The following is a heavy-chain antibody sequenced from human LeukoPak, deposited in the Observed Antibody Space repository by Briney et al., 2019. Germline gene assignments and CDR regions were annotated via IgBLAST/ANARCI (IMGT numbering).Heavy chain of an antibody. CDR2: ISSSGSTI. J-gene: IGHJ4*02. Sequence: GGSLRLSCAASGFTFSDYYMSWIRQAPGKGLEWVSYISSSGSTIYYADSVKGRFTISRDNAKNSLYLQMNSLRAEDTAVYYCASWSYDFWSGYYQRRDFDYWGQGTLVTVSS. D-gene: IGHD3-3*01. CDR3: ASWSYDFWSGYYQRRDFDY. CDR1: GFTFSDYY. V-gene: IGHV3-11*04.